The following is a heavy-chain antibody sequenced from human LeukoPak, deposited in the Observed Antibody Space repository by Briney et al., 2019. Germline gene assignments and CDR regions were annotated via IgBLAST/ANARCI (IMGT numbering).Heavy chain of an antibody. V-gene: IGHV3-23*01. J-gene: IGHJ4*02. CDR1: GFTFSSYA. D-gene: IGHD3-10*01. CDR3: AKDHKGNYYYGSGSYYEY. CDR2: ISSSGDRT. Sequence: GGSLRLSCAASGFTFSSYAMTWVRQAPGKGLEWFSGISSSGDRTYYADSVKGRFTISRDNSKNTLYLQMNSLRAEDTAVYYCAKDHKGNYYYGSGSYYEYWGQGTLVTVSS.